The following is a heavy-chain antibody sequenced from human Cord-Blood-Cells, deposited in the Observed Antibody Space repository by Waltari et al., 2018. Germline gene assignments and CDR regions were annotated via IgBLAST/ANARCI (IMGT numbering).Heavy chain of an antibody. V-gene: IGHV4-39*07. J-gene: IGHJ4*02. D-gene: IGHD3-9*01. CDR2: IYYSGST. Sequence: QLQLQESGPGLVKPSETLSLTCTVSGGSISSSSYYWGWIRQPPGKGLEWIGSIYYSGSTYYNPSLKSRGTISVDTSKNQFSLKLSSVTAADTAVYYCARHDYDWGYFDYWGQGTLVTVSS. CDR3: ARHDYDWGYFDY. CDR1: GGSISSSSYY.